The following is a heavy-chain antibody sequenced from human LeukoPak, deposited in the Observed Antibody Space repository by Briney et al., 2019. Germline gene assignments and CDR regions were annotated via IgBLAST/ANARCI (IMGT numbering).Heavy chain of an antibody. CDR3: ARGRAGIAAAGFDY. Sequence: GGSLRLSCAPSGFTFSMSAMHWVRLAPGKGLDWVAVISFDGGNKFYADSVKGRFSISRDNSKNTLYLQMNSLGLDDTAVYFCARGRAGIAAAGFDYWGQGTLVTVSA. CDR1: GFTFSMSA. V-gene: IGHV3-30-3*01. J-gene: IGHJ4*02. D-gene: IGHD6-13*01. CDR2: ISFDGGNK.